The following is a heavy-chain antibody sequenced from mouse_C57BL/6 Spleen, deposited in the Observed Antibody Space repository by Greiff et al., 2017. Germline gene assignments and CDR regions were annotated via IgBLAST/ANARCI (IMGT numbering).Heavy chain of an antibody. CDR3: TKTAQATDY. Sequence: QVQLQQSGAELVRPGASVTLSCKASGYTFTDYEMHWVKQTPVHGLEWIGAIDPETGGTAYNQKFKGKAILTADKSSSNAYMELRSLTSADSAVYYCTKTAQATDYWGQGTTLTVSS. J-gene: IGHJ2*01. CDR2: IDPETGGT. V-gene: IGHV1-15*01. CDR1: GYTFTDYE. D-gene: IGHD3-2*02.